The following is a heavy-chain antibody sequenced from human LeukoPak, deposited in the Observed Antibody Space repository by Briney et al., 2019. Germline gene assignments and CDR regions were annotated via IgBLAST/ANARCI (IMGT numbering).Heavy chain of an antibody. CDR2: FDPEDGET. J-gene: IGHJ4*02. Sequence: ASVKVSCKVSGYTLTELSMHWVRLAPGKGLEWMGGFDPEDGETIYAQKFQGRVTMTEDTSTDTAYMELSSLRSEDTAVYYCATDSRIAAAGTYYFDYWGQGTLVTVSS. D-gene: IGHD6-13*01. CDR3: ATDSRIAAAGTYYFDY. V-gene: IGHV1-24*01. CDR1: GYTLTELS.